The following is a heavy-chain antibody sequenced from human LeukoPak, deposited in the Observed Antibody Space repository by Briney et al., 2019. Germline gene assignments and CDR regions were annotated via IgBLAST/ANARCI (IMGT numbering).Heavy chain of an antibody. CDR2: IRYDGSNK. CDR1: GFTFSSYG. Sequence: PGGSLRLSCAASGFTFSSYGMHWVRQAPGKGLEWVAFIRYDGSNKYYADSVKGRFTISRDNSKNTLYLQMNSLRAEDTAVYYCAKLNRIFGVVIDGGGIDYWGQGTLVTVSS. V-gene: IGHV3-30*02. CDR3: AKLNRIFGVVIDGGGIDY. D-gene: IGHD3-3*01. J-gene: IGHJ4*02.